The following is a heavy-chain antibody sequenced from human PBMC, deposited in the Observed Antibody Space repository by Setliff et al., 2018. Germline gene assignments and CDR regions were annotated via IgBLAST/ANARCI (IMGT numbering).Heavy chain of an antibody. V-gene: IGHV4-39*07. Sequence: PSATLSLTCPVSGGSISSSSYYWGWIRQPPGKGLEWIGSIYYSGSTYYNPSLKSRVTISVDTAKNQFSLELSSLRSEDTAVYYCARVHEASGWRYFDYWGQGTLVTVSS. CDR3: ARVHEASGWRYFDY. D-gene: IGHD6-19*01. CDR2: IYYSGST. J-gene: IGHJ4*02. CDR1: GGSISSSSYY.